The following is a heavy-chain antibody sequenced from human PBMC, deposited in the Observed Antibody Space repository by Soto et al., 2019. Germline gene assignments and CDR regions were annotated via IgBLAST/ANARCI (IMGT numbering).Heavy chain of an antibody. J-gene: IGHJ6*03. Sequence: ASVKVSCKVSGYTLTELSMHWVRQAPGKGLEWMGGFDPEDGETIYAQKFQGRVTMTEDTSTDTAYMELSSLRSEDTAVYYCATGISRTTVTTRSNYYYYYMDVWGKGTTVTVS. CDR1: GYTLTELS. CDR2: FDPEDGET. V-gene: IGHV1-24*01. CDR3: ATGISRTTVTTRSNYYYYYMDV. D-gene: IGHD4-17*01.